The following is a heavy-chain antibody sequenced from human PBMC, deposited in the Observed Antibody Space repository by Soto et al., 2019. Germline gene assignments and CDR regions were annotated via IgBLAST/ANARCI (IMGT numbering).Heavy chain of an antibody. J-gene: IGHJ6*02. CDR1: GYTFTGNY. Sequence: GTPVKASSKASGYTFTGNYMHWARQAPGQGLEWMGWINPNSGGTNYAQKFQGWVTMTRDTSISTAYMELSRLRSDDTAVYYCARSVAAAGHYYYGMDVWGQGTTVTVSS. D-gene: IGHD6-13*01. CDR2: INPNSGGT. CDR3: ARSVAAAGHYYYGMDV. V-gene: IGHV1-2*04.